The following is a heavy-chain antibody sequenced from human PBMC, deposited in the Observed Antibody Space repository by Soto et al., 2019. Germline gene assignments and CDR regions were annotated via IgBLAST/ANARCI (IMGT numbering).Heavy chain of an antibody. V-gene: IGHV1-24*01. D-gene: IGHD2-15*01. Sequence: ASVKVSCKVSGYTLTELSMHWVRQAPGKGLEWMGGFDPEDGETIYAQKFQGRVTMTEDTSTDTAYMELSSLRSEDTAVYYCATDLLKEYCSGGSCKLGVYYFDYWGQGTLVTVSS. J-gene: IGHJ4*02. CDR2: FDPEDGET. CDR1: GYTLTELS. CDR3: ATDLLKEYCSGGSCKLGVYYFDY.